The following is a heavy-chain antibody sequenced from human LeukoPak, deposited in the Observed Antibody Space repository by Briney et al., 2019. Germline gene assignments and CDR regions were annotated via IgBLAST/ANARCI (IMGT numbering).Heavy chain of an antibody. CDR1: GYSISSGYY. D-gene: IGHD6-6*01. Sequence: KPSETLSLTCAVSGYSISSGYYWGWIRQPPGKGLEWIGSIYHSGSTYYNPSLKSRVTISVDTSKNQFSLKVSSVTAADTAVYYCARQEDSSSGPFNYWGQGTLVTVSS. J-gene: IGHJ4*02. CDR3: ARQEDSSSGPFNY. V-gene: IGHV4-38-2*01. CDR2: IYHSGST.